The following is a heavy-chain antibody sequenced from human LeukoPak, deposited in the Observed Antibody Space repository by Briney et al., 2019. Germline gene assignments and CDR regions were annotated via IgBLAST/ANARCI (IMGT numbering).Heavy chain of an antibody. J-gene: IGHJ4*02. D-gene: IGHD4-17*01. V-gene: IGHV3-30*18. CDR1: GFTFSSYG. CDR2: ISYDGSNK. CDR3: AKGYYADYGDH. Sequence: GGSRRLSCAASGFTFSSYGMHWVRQAPGKGLEWVAVISYDGSNKYYADSVKGRFTISRDNSKNTLYLQMNSLRVEDTAVYYCAKGYYADYGDHWGQGTLVTVSS.